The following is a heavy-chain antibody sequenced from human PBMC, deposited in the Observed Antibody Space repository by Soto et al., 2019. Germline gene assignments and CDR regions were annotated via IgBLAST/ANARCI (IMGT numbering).Heavy chain of an antibody. CDR3: ARYLLWLAIDP. J-gene: IGHJ5*02. CDR1: GYTFSGYG. CDR2: ISAYNGNS. V-gene: IGHV1-18*01. Sequence: ASVKVSCKASGYTFSGYGITWVRQAPGQGLEWMGWISAYNGNSNYAQKLQGRVTMTTDTSTSTAYMELRSLRSDDTAVYYCARYLLWLAIDPWGQGTLVTVSS. D-gene: IGHD6-19*01.